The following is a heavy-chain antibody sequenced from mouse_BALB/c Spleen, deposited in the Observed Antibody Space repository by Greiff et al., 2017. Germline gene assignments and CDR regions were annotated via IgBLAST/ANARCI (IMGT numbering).Heavy chain of an antibody. J-gene: IGHJ1*01. CDR3: ARDGNYWYFDV. Sequence: EVNVVESGAELVKPGASVKLSCTASGFNIKDTYMHWVKQRPEQGLEWIGRIDPANGNTKYDPKFQGKATITADTSSNTAYLQLSSLTSEDTAVYYCARDGNYWYFDVWGAGTTVTVSS. CDR1: GFNIKDTY. V-gene: IGHV14-3*02. CDR2: IDPANGNT. D-gene: IGHD2-1*01.